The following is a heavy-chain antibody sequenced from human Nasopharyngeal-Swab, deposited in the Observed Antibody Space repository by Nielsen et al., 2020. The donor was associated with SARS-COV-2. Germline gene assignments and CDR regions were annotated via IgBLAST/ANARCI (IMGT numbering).Heavy chain of an antibody. V-gene: IGHV4-59*01. CDR2: TYDSGNT. CDR1: GNSIRNYS. D-gene: IGHD3-3*01. CDR3: ARAQDFWSPFDY. Sequence: SETLSLTCTVSGNSIRNYSWNWIRQPPGKGLEWIGFTYDSGNTNYNSSLKSRITISVDTSKNQYPLKLSSVPAADTAVYYCARAQDFWSPFDYWGQGALVTVSS. J-gene: IGHJ4*02.